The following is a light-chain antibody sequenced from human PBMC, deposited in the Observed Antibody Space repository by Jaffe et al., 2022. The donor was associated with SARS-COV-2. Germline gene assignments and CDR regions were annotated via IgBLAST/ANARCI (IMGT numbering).Light chain of an antibody. CDR2: GTS. V-gene: IGKV3-20*01. CDR3: QQYATPPRT. CDR1: QTVTNSY. Sequence: EIVLTQSPGTLSLSPGERATLSCRASQTVTNSYLAWYQQKPGQAPRLLFFGTSSRATGIPDRFGGSGSGTDFTLTISRLEPEDSAVYYCQQYATPPRTFGQGTKVEIK. J-gene: IGKJ2*01.